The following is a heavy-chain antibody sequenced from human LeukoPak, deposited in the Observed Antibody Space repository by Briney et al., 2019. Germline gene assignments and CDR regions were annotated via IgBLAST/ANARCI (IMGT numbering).Heavy chain of an antibody. J-gene: IGHJ4*02. Sequence: GGSLRLSCAASGFPFSSYAMSWVRQAPGKGLEWVSAISGSGGSTYYADSVKGRFTISRDNSKNTLYLQMNSLRAEDTAVYYCAKDPFYDSSGSDYWGQGTLVTVSS. D-gene: IGHD3-22*01. CDR2: ISGSGGST. V-gene: IGHV3-23*01. CDR3: AKDPFYDSSGSDY. CDR1: GFPFSSYA.